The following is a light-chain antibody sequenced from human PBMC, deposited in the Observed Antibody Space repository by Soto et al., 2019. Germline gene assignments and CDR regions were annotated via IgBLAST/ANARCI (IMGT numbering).Light chain of an antibody. CDR3: QQRSAWPQIT. CDR1: QYVGTR. Sequence: EIVLTQSPATLSSSPGETATLSCRASQYVGTRLAWYQHKPGQAPRLLIYGASTRATGIPARFSGSGSGTDFTLTISSLDPEDFAVYYCQQRSAWPQITFGQGTRLEIK. CDR2: GAS. J-gene: IGKJ5*01. V-gene: IGKV3-11*01.